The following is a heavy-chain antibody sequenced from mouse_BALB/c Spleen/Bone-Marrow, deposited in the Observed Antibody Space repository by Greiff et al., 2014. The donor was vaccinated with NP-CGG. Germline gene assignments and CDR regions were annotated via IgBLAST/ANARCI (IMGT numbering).Heavy chain of an antibody. J-gene: IGHJ2*01. CDR2: IYPGTNST. Sequence: VQRVESGAELVKPGTSVKMSCKASGYTFTSYWMHWVKQRPGQGLEWIGDIYPGTNSTNYHEKFKTKATLTVDTSSSTAYMQLSSPTSEDSAVYYCAREEDFFDYWGQGTTLTVSS. CDR1: GYTFTSYW. CDR3: AREEDFFDY. V-gene: IGHV1-55*01.